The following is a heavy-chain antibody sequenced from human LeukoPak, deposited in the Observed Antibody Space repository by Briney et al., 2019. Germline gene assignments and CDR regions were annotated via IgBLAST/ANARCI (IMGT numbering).Heavy chain of an antibody. V-gene: IGHV4-61*02. J-gene: IGHJ3*02. D-gene: IGHD4-23*01. CDR3: ASGHLFDYGGNSENDAFDI. CDR2: IYTNGST. Sequence: SQTLSLTCTVSGGSISSGSYYWSWIRQPAGKGLEWIGRIYTNGSTNYNPSLKSRVTISVDTSKNQFSLKLSSVTAADTAVYYCASGHLFDYGGNSENDAFDIWGQGTIVTVSS. CDR1: GGSISSGSYY.